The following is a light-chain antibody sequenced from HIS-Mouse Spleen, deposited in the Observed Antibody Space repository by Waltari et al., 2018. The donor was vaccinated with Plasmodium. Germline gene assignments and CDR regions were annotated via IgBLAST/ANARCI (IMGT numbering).Light chain of an antibody. J-gene: IGLJ2*01. CDR2: DNN. Sequence: QSVLTQPPSVSAAPGQQVTIPCSGSSSNIGNNYVSCYQQLPGKAPKLLIYDNNKRPSGLPDRFSGPKSGTSATLGITGLQTGDEADYYCGTWDSSLSAVVFGGGTKLTVL. V-gene: IGLV1-51*01. CDR3: GTWDSSLSAVV. CDR1: SSNIGNNY.